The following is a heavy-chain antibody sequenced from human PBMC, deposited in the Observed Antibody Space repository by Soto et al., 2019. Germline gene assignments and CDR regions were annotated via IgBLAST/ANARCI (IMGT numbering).Heavy chain of an antibody. J-gene: IGHJ5*02. V-gene: IGHV5-51*01. CDR3: ARLKGSDYRSAYWFDP. CDR1: GYSFTTYW. CDR2: IYPVDSDT. Sequence: PGESLKISCKGSGYSFTTYWIGWVRQMPGKGLEWMGIIYPVDSDTRYSPSFQGQVTISADKSISTAYLQWSSLKASDTAMYYCARLKGSDYRSAYWFDPWGRGTLVTVS. D-gene: IGHD4-17*01.